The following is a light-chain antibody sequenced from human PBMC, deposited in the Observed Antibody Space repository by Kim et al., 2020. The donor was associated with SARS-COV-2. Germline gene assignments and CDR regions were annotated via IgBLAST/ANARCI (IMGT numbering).Light chain of an antibody. CDR2: DAS. CDR1: QDVDIQ. V-gene: IGKV3-11*01. J-gene: IGKJ5*01. Sequence: TPRKRDTLSCRASQDVDIQLAWYQHKPGPAPRLLIYDASTRATGFPARFSGSGSGTDFTLTISSLEPEDFAVYYCQHRINWPPFFGPGTRLEIK. CDR3: QHRINWPPF.